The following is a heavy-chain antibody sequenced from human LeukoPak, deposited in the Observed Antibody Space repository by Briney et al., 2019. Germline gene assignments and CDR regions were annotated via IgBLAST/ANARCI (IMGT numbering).Heavy chain of an antibody. CDR1: GFTFSYSW. J-gene: IGHJ4*02. V-gene: IGHV3-7*04. CDR2: INQDGSET. CDR3: VRDEWWSLDY. D-gene: IGHD2-15*01. Sequence: GGSLRLSCAVSGFTFSYSWMSWVRQAPGKGLERVAKINQDGSETDYVDSVKGRFTISRDNVKNSLYLQMNSLRAEDTAVYYCVRDEWWSLDYWGRGTLVTVSS.